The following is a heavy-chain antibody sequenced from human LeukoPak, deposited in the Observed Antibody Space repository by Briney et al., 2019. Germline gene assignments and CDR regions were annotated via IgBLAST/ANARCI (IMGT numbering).Heavy chain of an antibody. V-gene: IGHV1-2*02. Sequence: ASVKVSCKASGYTFTAYYMHWVRQASGQGLEWMGWINPNSGGTNYAQKFQGRVTITRNTSISTAYMELSSLRSEDTAVYYCARGIGQGYWGQGTLVTVSS. CDR1: GYTFTAYY. CDR3: ARGIGQGY. J-gene: IGHJ4*02. CDR2: INPNSGGT.